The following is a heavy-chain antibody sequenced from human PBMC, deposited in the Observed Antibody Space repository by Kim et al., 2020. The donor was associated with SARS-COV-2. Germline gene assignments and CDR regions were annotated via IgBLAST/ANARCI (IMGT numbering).Heavy chain of an antibody. CDR2: IKSKTDGGTT. V-gene: IGHV3-15*01. CDR3: TTPYSGYARVDY. Sequence: GGSLRLSCAASGFTFSNAWMSWVRQAPGKGLEWVGRIKSKTDGGTTDYAAPVKGRFTISRDDSKNTLYLQMNSLKTEDTAVYYCTTPYSGYARVDYWGQGTLVTVSS. CDR1: GFTFSNAW. D-gene: IGHD5-12*01. J-gene: IGHJ4*02.